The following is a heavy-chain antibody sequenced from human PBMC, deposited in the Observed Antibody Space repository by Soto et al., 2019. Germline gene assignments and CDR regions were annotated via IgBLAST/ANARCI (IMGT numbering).Heavy chain of an antibody. CDR2: ISGYNGNA. D-gene: IGHD3-16*01. CDR3: ARDGLRTNYFDP. Sequence: QVQLVQSGAEVKKPGASVKVSCKASGYIFTTYAISWVRQAPGQGLEWMGWISGYNGNANYAQKFQGRVIMTTDTFTRTAYLELRNLRPDDTAVYYCARDGLRTNYFDPWGQEALVIVSS. J-gene: IGHJ5*02. V-gene: IGHV1-18*04. CDR1: GYIFTTYA.